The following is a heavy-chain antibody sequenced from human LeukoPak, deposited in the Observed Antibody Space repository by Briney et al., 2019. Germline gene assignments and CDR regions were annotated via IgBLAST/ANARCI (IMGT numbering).Heavy chain of an antibody. CDR1: GGTFSSYA. Sequence: SVKVSCKASGGTFSSYAISWVRQAPGQGLEWMGGIIPIFGTANYAQKFQGRVTITADKSTSTAYMELSSLRSEDTAVYYCARGGTAMVTECDAFDIWGQGTMVTVSS. CDR3: ARGGTAMVTECDAFDI. CDR2: IIPIFGTA. J-gene: IGHJ3*02. V-gene: IGHV1-69*06. D-gene: IGHD5-18*01.